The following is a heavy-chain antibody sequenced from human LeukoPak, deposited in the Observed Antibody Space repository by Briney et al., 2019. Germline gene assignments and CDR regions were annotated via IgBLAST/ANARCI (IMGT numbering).Heavy chain of an antibody. J-gene: IGHJ5*02. D-gene: IGHD5-24*01. V-gene: IGHV3-21*01. CDR1: GFTFSSYS. CDR2: ISSSSSYI. Sequence: GGSQRLSCAASGFTFSSYSMNWVRQAPGKGLEWVSSISSSSSYIYYADSVKGRFTISRDNAKNSLYLQMNSLRAEDTAVYYCASRRRDGYKPWGQGTLVTVSS. CDR3: ASRRRDGYKP.